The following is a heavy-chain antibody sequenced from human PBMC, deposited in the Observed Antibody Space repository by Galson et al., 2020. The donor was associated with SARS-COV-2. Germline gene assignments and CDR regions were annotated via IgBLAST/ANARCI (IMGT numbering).Heavy chain of an antibody. Sequence: GSLRPHCAAPGFTVSSNYMSWVRQAPGKGLEWVSVIYSGGSTYYADSVKGRFTISRDNSKNTLYLQMNSLRAEDTAVYYCARDLMVYGMDVWGQGTTVTVSS. D-gene: IGHD3-10*01. V-gene: IGHV3-53*01. CDR1: GFTVSSNY. CDR3: ARDLMVYGMDV. J-gene: IGHJ6*02. CDR2: IYSGGST.